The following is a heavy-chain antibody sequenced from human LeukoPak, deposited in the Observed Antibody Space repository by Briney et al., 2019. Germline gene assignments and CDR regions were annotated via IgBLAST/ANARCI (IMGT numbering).Heavy chain of an antibody. Sequence: PGGSLRLSCVASGFTFSSYAMSWVRQAPGKGLEWVSATGASGLTTYYADSVKGRFTISRDNPKSTLYLQINSLRAEDTAVYYCATTIVSSATGYWGQGTLVTVSS. D-gene: IGHD2-15*01. J-gene: IGHJ4*02. CDR3: ATTIVSSATGY. CDR1: GFTFSSYA. V-gene: IGHV3-23*01. CDR2: TGASGLTT.